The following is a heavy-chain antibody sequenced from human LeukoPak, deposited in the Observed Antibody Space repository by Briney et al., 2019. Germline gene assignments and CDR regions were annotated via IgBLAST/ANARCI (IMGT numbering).Heavy chain of an antibody. V-gene: IGHV3-64*02. CDR3: ARGGYYAASDI. D-gene: IGHD3-3*01. CDR1: GLTFSSHA. Sequence: GGSLRLSCAASGLTFSSHAMHWVRQAPGKGLEYVSAIVSNGGNTYYADSVRGRFTISRDNSKDTVYLRMGSLRPEDTAVYYCARGGYYAASDIWGQGALVTVSS. CDR2: IVSNGGNT. J-gene: IGHJ4*02.